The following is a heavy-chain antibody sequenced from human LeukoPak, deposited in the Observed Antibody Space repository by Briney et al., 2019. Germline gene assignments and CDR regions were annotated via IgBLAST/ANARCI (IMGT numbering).Heavy chain of an antibody. D-gene: IGHD2-15*01. CDR1: GFTFSSYE. CDR2: ISSSGSTI. J-gene: IGHJ4*02. CDR3: ARDQRRGLPFRVVVVAATGGYFDY. V-gene: IGHV3-48*03. Sequence: GGSLRLSCAASGFTFSSYEMNWVRQAPGKGLEWVSYISSSGSTIYYADSVKGRFTISRDNAKNSLYLQMNSLRAEDTAVYYCARDQRRGLPFRVVVVAATGGYFDYWGQGTLVTVSS.